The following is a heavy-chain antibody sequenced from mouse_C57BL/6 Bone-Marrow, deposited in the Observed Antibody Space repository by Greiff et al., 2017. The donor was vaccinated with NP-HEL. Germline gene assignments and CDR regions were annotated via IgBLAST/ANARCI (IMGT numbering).Heavy chain of an antibody. CDR1: GFTFSDFY. D-gene: IGHD4-1*01. CDR3: ARDAPWASWFAY. V-gene: IGHV7-1*01. Sequence: EVKVVESGGGLVQSGRSLRLSCATSGFTFSDFYMEWVRQAPGKGLEWIAASRNKANDYTTEYSASVKGRFIVSRDTSQSILYLQMNALRAEDTAIYYCARDAPWASWFAYWGQGTLVTVSA. CDR2: SRNKANDYTT. J-gene: IGHJ3*01.